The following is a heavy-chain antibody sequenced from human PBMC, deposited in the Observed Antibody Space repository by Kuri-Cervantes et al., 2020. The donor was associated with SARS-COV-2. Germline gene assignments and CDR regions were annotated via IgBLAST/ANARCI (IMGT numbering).Heavy chain of an antibody. D-gene: IGHD2-15*01. CDR1: GFTFDDYG. CDR2: INWNGGST. CDR3: ARDLYCSGGSCYSLGFDY. J-gene: IGHJ4*02. Sequence: GESLKISCAASGFTFDDYGMSWVRQAPGKGLEWVSGINWNGGSTGYADSVKGRFTISRDNAKNSLYLQMYSLRAEDTAVYYCARDLYCSGGSCYSLGFDYWGQGTLVTVSS. V-gene: IGHV3-20*04.